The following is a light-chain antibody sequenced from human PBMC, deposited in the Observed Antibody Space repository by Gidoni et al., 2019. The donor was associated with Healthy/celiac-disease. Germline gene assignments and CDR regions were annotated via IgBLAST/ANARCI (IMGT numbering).Light chain of an antibody. J-gene: IGLJ3*02. CDR3: AAWDDSLSGSWV. V-gene: IGLV1-47*01. Sequence: QSVLTPPPSASGTPVQMVTISCSGSSSNIGSNYVYWYQQLPGTAPKLLIYRNNQRPSGVPDRFSGSKSGTSASLAISGLRSEDEADYYCAAWDDSLSGSWVFGGGTKLTVL. CDR1: SSNIGSNY. CDR2: RNN.